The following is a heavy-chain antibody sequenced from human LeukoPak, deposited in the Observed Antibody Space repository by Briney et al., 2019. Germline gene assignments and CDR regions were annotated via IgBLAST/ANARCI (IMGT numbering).Heavy chain of an antibody. V-gene: IGHV4-61*02. D-gene: IGHD2-8*01. CDR1: GGSISSGSYY. CDR2: IYTSGST. CDR3: ARDFVPGPLDV. J-gene: IGHJ6*04. Sequence: PSQTLSLTCTVSGGSISSGSYYWSWIRQPAGKGLEWIGRIYTSGSTNYNPSLKSRVTMSVDTSKNQFSLKLSSVTAADTAVYYCARDFVPGPLDVWGKGTTVTVSS.